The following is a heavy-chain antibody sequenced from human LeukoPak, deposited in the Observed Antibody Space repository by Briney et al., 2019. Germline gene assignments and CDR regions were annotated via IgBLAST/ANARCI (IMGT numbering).Heavy chain of an antibody. CDR3: ARVSGSYYVY. CDR2: IYYSGST. D-gene: IGHD1-26*01. Sequence: LEWIGYIYYSGSTCYNPSLKSRVTISVDTSKNQFSLKLSSVTAADTAVYYCARVSGSYYVYWGQGTLITVSS. V-gene: IGHV4-31*02. J-gene: IGHJ4*02.